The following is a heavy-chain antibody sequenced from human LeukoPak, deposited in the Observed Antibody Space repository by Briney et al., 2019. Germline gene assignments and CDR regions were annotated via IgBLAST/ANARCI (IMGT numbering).Heavy chain of an antibody. D-gene: IGHD1-14*01. CDR2: SNTDGSST. Sequence: GGSLRLSCTASGFTFNSYWMHWVRQAPGKGLVWVSRSNTDGSSTSYADSVKGRFTISRDNAKNTLYLQRNSLRAEDTAVYYCARDRKAFNWFDSWGQGTLVTVSS. CDR3: ARDRKAFNWFDS. CDR1: GFTFNSYW. J-gene: IGHJ5*01. V-gene: IGHV3-74*01.